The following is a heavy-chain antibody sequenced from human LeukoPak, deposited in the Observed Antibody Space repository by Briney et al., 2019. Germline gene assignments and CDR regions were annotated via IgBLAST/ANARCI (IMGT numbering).Heavy chain of an antibody. V-gene: IGHV1-24*01. J-gene: IGHJ3*02. CDR1: GYIFTSYA. CDR3: AIVGADILTGYYINDAFDI. Sequence: GASVKVSCKASGYIFTSYAISWVRQAPGQGLEWMGGFDPEDGETIYAQKFQGRVTMTEDTSTDTAYMELSSLRSEDTAVYYCAIVGADILTGYYINDAFDIWGQGTMVTVSS. D-gene: IGHD3-9*01. CDR2: FDPEDGET.